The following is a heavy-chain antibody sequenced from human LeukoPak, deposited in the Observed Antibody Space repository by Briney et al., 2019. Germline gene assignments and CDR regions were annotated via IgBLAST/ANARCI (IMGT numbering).Heavy chain of an antibody. CDR2: INPNSGGT. V-gene: IGHV1-2*02. J-gene: IGHJ4*02. CDR1: GYTFTGYY. D-gene: IGHD4-17*01. CDR3: ARGSGDYGDYGEFDY. Sequence: ASVKVSCKASGYTFTGYYMHWVRQAPGQGLEWMGWINPNSGGTNYAQKFQGRVTMTRDTSISTAYMELSRLRSDDTAVYYCARGSGDYGDYGEFDYWGQGTLVTVSS.